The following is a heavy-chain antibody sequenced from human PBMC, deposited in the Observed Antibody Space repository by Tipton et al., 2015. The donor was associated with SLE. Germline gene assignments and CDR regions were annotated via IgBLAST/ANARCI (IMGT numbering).Heavy chain of an antibody. Sequence: SLRLSCAASGFTFSSYGMHWVRQAPGKGLEWVAVISYDGSNKYYADSVKGRFTISRDNSKNTLYLQMNSLRAEDTAVYYCAKTAAEGYYYYYYMDVWGKGTTVTVSS. V-gene: IGHV3-30*18. CDR1: GFTFSSYG. CDR2: ISYDGSNK. J-gene: IGHJ6*03. D-gene: IGHD6-13*01. CDR3: AKTAAEGYYYYYYMDV.